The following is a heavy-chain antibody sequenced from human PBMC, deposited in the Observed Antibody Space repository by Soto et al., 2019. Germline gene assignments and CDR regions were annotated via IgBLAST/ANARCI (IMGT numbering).Heavy chain of an antibody. Sequence: QVQLQESGPGLVKPSQTLSFTCTVSGGSISSGGYYWSWIRQHPGKGLEWIGYIYYSGSTYYNPSLKSRVTISVDTSKNQFSLKLSSVTAADTAVYYCARSDCSSTSCYANAGVSYFDYWGQGTLVTVSS. D-gene: IGHD2-2*01. CDR1: GGSISSGGYY. CDR3: ARSDCSSTSCYANAGVSYFDY. CDR2: IYYSGST. V-gene: IGHV4-31*03. J-gene: IGHJ4*02.